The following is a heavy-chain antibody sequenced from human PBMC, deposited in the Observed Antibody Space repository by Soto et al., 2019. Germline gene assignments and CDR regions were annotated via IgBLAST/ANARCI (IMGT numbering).Heavy chain of an antibody. CDR3: ARDKGRLCY. D-gene: IGHD3-10*01. CDR2: IWYDGSKT. Sequence: QVQLVESGGGVVQPGGSLRLSCAASGFSFSTYGMHWVRQAPGKGLEWVAVIWYDGSKTYYADSVKGRFTISRDNSKNTLYLQMNSLRVEDTAVYYCARDKGRLCYWGQGTLVTVSS. J-gene: IGHJ4*02. V-gene: IGHV3-33*01. CDR1: GFSFSTYG.